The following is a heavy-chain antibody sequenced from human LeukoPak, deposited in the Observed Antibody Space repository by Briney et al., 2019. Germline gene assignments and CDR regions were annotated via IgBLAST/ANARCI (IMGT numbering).Heavy chain of an antibody. CDR2: MNPNSGNT. CDR1: GYTFTSYD. Sequence: ASVKVSCKASGYTFTSYDINLVRQATGQGLEWMGWMNPNSGNTGYAQKFQGRVTMTRNTSISTAYMELSSLRSEDTAVYYCARGRILEWLLPLNPWGQGTLVTVSS. CDR3: ARGRILEWLLPLNP. D-gene: IGHD3-3*01. V-gene: IGHV1-8*01. J-gene: IGHJ5*02.